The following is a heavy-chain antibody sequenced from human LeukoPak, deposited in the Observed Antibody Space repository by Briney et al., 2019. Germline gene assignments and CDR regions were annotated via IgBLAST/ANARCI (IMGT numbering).Heavy chain of an antibody. CDR1: GFTFSNTW. D-gene: IGHD3-10*01. V-gene: IGHV3-15*01. J-gene: IGHJ4*02. CDR3: ATLTVRGVINI. CDR2: IQSKTDGGTT. Sequence: AGSLRLSCAASGFTFSNTWMNWVRQASGKGLEWVGRIQSKTDGGTTEYAAPVKGRFTISRDDSKTTLYLQMNSLKTEDTAVYYCATLTVRGVINIWGQGTLVTVSS.